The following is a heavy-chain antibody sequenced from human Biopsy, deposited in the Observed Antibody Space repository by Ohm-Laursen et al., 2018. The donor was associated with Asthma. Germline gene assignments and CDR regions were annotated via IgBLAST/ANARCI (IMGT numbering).Heavy chain of an antibody. Sequence: SVKVSCNTSGYTFNSADITWVRQAPGQGLEWMGWISVYNGNTKVAQKLQDRVTMITDTSTSTAYMELRSLRSDDTAVYFCARAVDYSHYYGIDVWGQGTTVTVS. D-gene: IGHD3-10*01. CDR1: GYTFNSAD. CDR3: ARAVDYSHYYGIDV. CDR2: ISVYNGNT. J-gene: IGHJ6*02. V-gene: IGHV1-18*01.